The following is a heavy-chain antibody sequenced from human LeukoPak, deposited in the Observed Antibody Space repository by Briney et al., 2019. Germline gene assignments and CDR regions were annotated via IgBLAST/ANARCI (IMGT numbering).Heavy chain of an antibody. CDR1: GYTFTSYD. CDR3: ARIRYDFWSGYYHYYYYGMDV. J-gene: IGHJ6*02. CDR2: MNPNSGNT. V-gene: IGHV1-8*01. D-gene: IGHD3-3*01. Sequence: ASVKVSCKASGYTFTSYDINWVRQATGQGLEWMGWMNPNSGNTGYAQKFQGRVTMTRNTSISTAYMELRSLRSDDTAVYYCARIRYDFWSGYYHYYYYGMDVWGQGTTVTVSS.